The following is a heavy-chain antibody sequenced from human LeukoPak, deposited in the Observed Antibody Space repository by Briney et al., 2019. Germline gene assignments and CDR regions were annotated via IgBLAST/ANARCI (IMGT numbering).Heavy chain of an antibody. D-gene: IGHD5-12*01. CDR3: ARIHGGYPFDY. J-gene: IGHJ4*02. CDR2: ISISSSTI. V-gene: IGHV3-48*01. CDR1: GFTFSSYW. Sequence: GGSLRLSCAASGFTFSSYWMHWVRQAPGKGLEWVSYISISSSTIYYADSVKGRFTISRDNAKNSLYLQMNSLRAEDTAVYFCARIHGGYPFDYWGQGTLVTVSS.